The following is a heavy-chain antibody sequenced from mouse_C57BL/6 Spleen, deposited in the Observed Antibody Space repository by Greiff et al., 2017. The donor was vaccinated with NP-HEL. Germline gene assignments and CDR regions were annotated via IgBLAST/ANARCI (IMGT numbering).Heavy chain of an antibody. V-gene: IGHV5-4*01. J-gene: IGHJ2*01. CDR2: ISDGGSYT. Sequence: EVKLVESGGGLVKPGGSLKLSCAASGFTFSSYAMSWVRQTPEKRLEWVATISDGGSYTYYPDNVKGRFTISRDNAKNNLYLQMSHLKSEDTAMYYCARDDGYYVYYFDYWGQGTTLTVSS. CDR1: GFTFSSYA. CDR3: ARDDGYYVYYFDY. D-gene: IGHD2-3*01.